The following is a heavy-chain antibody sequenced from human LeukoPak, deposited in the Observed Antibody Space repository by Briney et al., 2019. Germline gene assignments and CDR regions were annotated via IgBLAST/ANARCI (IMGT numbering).Heavy chain of an antibody. CDR2: IRYDGSNK. V-gene: IGHV3-30*02. Sequence: GGSLRLSCAASGFTFSSYGMHWVRQAPGKGLEWVALIRYDGSNKYYADSVKGRFTISRDNSKNTLYLQMNSLRAEDTAVYYCARVRRYCSSTSCYRSFDYWGQGTLVTVSS. CDR1: GFTFSSYG. D-gene: IGHD2-2*02. J-gene: IGHJ4*02. CDR3: ARVRRYCSSTSCYRSFDY.